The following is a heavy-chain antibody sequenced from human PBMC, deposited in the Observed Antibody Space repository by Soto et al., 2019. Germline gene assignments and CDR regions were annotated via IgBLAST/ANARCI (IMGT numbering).Heavy chain of an antibody. CDR3: ARDLGGDPL. CDR1: GFTFSSYA. V-gene: IGHV3-30-3*01. Sequence: GGSLRLSCAASGFTFSSYAMHWVRQAPGKGLEWVAVISYDGSNKYYADSVKGRFTISRDNSKNTLYLQMNSLRAEDTAVYYCARDLGGDPLWGQGTLVTVS. J-gene: IGHJ4*02. CDR2: ISYDGSNK. D-gene: IGHD2-21*02.